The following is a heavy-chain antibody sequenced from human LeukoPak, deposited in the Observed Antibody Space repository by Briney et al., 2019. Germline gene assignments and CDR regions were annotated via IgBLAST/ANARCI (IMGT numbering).Heavy chain of an antibody. V-gene: IGHV4-59*01. CDR1: GGSFSDYY. CDR3: ARVGIDYSGNILKYYFDY. CDR2: SGST. D-gene: IGHD4-23*01. Sequence: PSETLSLTCTVSGGSFSDYYWSWIRQPPGGGLEWIAYSGSTNYNPSLKSRVIISVDTSKNQFSLKLSPVTAADTAVYYCARVGIDYSGNILKYYFDYWGREPWSPSPQ. J-gene: IGHJ4*02.